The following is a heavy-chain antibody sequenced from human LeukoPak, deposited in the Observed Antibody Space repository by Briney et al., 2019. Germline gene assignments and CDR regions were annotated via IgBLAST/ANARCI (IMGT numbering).Heavy chain of an antibody. D-gene: IGHD6-19*01. CDR2: ISGSGRST. CDR1: GFTFSSYA. V-gene: IGHV3-23*01. J-gene: IGHJ4*02. Sequence: GGSLRLSCAASGFTFSSYAMSWVRQAPGKGLEWVSAISGSGRSTYYADSVKGRFTISRDNSKNTLYLQMNSLRAEDTALYYCAIREMYSSGWCLGYWGQGTLVTVSS. CDR3: AIREMYSSGWCLGY.